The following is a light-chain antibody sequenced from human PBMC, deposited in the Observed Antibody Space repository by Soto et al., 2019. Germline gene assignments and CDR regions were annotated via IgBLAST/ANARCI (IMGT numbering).Light chain of an antibody. Sequence: GDRVTITFRASETIHSWLAWYQQKPGKAPNLLSFDASTLLSGVPSRFSASGSGTEFTLTISSLQPNDFATYYCQQYASYSTFGQGTKVDIK. CDR3: QQYASYST. J-gene: IGKJ1*01. V-gene: IGKV1-5*01. CDR1: ETIHSW. CDR2: DAS.